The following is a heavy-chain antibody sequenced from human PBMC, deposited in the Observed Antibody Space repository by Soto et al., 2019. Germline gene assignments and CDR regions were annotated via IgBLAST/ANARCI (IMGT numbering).Heavy chain of an antibody. Sequence: GGSLRLSCAASGFTVSSNYMSWVRQAPGKGLEWVSVIYSGGSTYYADSVKGRFTISRHNSKNTLYLQMNSLRAEDTAVYYCARDCSGGSCYETFDYWGQGTLVTVSS. J-gene: IGHJ4*02. V-gene: IGHV3-53*04. CDR2: IYSGGST. CDR3: ARDCSGGSCYETFDY. D-gene: IGHD2-15*01. CDR1: GFTVSSNY.